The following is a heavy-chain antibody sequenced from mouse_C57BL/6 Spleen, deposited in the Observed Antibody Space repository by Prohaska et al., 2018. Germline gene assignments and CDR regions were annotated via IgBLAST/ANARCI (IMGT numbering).Heavy chain of an antibody. D-gene: IGHD1-1*01. Sequence: DVQLQESGPGLVKPSQSLSLTCSVTGYSITSGYYWNWIRQFPGNKLEWMGYISYDGSNNYNPSLKNRISITRDTSKNQFFLKLNSVTTEDTATYYCANYYGSSYQYYYAMDYWGQGTSVTVSS. J-gene: IGHJ4*01. CDR1: GYSITSGYY. V-gene: IGHV3-6*01. CDR2: ISYDGSN. CDR3: ANYYGSSYQYYYAMDY.